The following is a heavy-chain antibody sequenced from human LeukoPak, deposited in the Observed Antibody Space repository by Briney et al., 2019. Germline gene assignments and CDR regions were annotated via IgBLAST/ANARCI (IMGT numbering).Heavy chain of an antibody. D-gene: IGHD2-21*02. CDR3: ARSGDSLVYYYYYYVDV. J-gene: IGHJ6*03. V-gene: IGHV1-8*01. Sequence: ASVKASGKASGHTDSSYDITWGRQATGQGLEWRGWMNPNSGNTGYAQKFQGRVTMTRNTSISTAYMELSILRTEHTAVYYCARSGDSLVYYYYYYVDVWGKGTTVIISS. CDR2: MNPNSGNT. CDR1: GHTDSSYD.